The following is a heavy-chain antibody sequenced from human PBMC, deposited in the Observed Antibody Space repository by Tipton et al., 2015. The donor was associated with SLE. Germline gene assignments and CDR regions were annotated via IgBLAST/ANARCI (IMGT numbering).Heavy chain of an antibody. CDR1: GFTFSSYS. Sequence: SLRLSCAASGFTFSSYSMNWVRQAPGKGLEWVSYISSSSSPIYYADSVKGRFTISRDNAKNSLYLQVNSLRAEDTAVYYCARDLGWVSDYYHSSGYDYYYGMDVWGQGTMVTVSS. CDR2: ISSSSSPI. D-gene: IGHD3-22*01. J-gene: IGHJ6*02. V-gene: IGHV3-48*01. CDR3: ARDLGWVSDYYHSSGYDYYYGMDV.